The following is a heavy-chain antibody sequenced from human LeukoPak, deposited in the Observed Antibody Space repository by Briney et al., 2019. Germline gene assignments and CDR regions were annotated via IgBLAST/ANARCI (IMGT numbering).Heavy chain of an antibody. J-gene: IGHJ6*02. V-gene: IGHV5-51*01. CDR3: ANLPPYGLDV. Sequence: GESLKISCKGSGYTFSRYWIGWVRQMPGKGLEWMGLIYPGDSDTRYSPFFQGQVTISADKSISTAYLQWSSLKASDSATYYCANLPPYGLDVWGQGTTVMVSS. CDR2: IYPGDSDT. CDR1: GYTFSRYW.